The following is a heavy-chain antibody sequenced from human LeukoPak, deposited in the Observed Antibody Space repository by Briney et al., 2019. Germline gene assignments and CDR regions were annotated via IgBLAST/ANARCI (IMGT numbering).Heavy chain of an antibody. D-gene: IGHD3-16*01. CDR1: GGSLSTNNW. CDR3: ASRWGGRDFFDY. CDR2: IFRSGTT. J-gene: IGHJ4*02. V-gene: IGHV4-4*02. Sequence: NPSETLSLTCAVSGGSLSTNNWWSCVRQAPGKGLEWIGEIFRSGTTNYNPSLKSRVTISIDKSKNQFSLKLTSMTAADTAVYYCASRWGGRDFFDYWGQGTLVTVSS.